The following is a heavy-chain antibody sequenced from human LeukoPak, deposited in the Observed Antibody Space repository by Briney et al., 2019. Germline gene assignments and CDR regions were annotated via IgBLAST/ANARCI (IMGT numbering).Heavy chain of an antibody. CDR2: ISSDGSIK. CDR3: VKEYHSRGFGAYFDY. D-gene: IGHD3-3*01. Sequence: GGSLRLSCTASKFTFSHYGMQWVRQAPGKGLEWVAVISSDGSIKVYADSVKGRFTLSRGNSINTVDLQMNSLRAEDTAVYYCVKEYHSRGFGAYFDYWGQGTPVTVSS. J-gene: IGHJ4*02. CDR1: KFTFSHYG. V-gene: IGHV3-30*18.